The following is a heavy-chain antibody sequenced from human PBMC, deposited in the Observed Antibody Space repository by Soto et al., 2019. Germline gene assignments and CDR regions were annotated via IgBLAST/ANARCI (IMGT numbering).Heavy chain of an antibody. CDR3: GRESGGATATLDYYYFYMDV. D-gene: IGHD5-12*01. J-gene: IGHJ6*03. V-gene: IGHV1-2*02. Sequence: QVQLVQSGAEVKKPGASVTVSCKASGYRFSDYYLHWVRQAPGQGPEWMGWMNPNSGDTKYAQKFKGRVTMARDTSVRTAFMELNWLKSDDTAVYYWGRESGGATATLDYYYFYMDVWGIGTTVTVSS. CDR1: GYRFSDYY. CDR2: MNPNSGDT.